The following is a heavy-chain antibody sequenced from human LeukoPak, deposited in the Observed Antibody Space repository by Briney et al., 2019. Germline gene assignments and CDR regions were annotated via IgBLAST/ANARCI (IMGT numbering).Heavy chain of an antibody. V-gene: IGHV1-2*04. D-gene: IGHD7-27*01. CDR3: ARVRGLLGTRPLYYFDY. CDR1: GYSFTGYY. Sequence: ASVKVSCKASGYSFTGYYIHWVRQAPGQGLEWMGWINPNSGATSYAQKFQGWVTMTRDTSTSTAYMELSRLRSDDTAVYFCARVRGLLGTRPLYYFDYWGQGTLVTVSS. CDR2: INPNSGAT. J-gene: IGHJ4*02.